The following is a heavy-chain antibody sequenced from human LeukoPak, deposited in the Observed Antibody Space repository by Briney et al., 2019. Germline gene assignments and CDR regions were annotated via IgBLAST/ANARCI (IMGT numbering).Heavy chain of an antibody. V-gene: IGHV5-51*01. CDR3: GMSGDRVPLQDDVFDV. Sequence: GESLKISCKVSGYSFTSYCIGWVRQMPGKGLEWMGIIYPGDSGPTYSPSFQGQVTNSVDKSISTAYLQWSSLQASDTAMYYCGMSGDRVPLQDDVFDVWGQGTMVTVST. D-gene: IGHD1-26*01. CDR1: GYSFTSYC. J-gene: IGHJ3*01. CDR2: IYPGDSGP.